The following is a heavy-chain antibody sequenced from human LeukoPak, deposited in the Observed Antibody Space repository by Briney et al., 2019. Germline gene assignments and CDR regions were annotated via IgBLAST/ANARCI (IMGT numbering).Heavy chain of an antibody. D-gene: IGHD1-7*01. CDR1: GGSISSHY. CDR2: IYYSGST. V-gene: IGHV4-59*11. J-gene: IGHJ5*02. CDR3: ARARGTTNRWFDP. Sequence: SETLSLTCTVSGGSISSHYWSWIRQPPGKGLEWIGYIYYSGSTNYNPSLKSRVTISVDMSKNQFSLKLSSVTAADTAVYYCARARGTTNRWFDPWGQGTLVTVSS.